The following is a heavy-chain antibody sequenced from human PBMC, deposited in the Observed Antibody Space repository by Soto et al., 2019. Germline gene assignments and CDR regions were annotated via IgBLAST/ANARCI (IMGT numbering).Heavy chain of an antibody. CDR2: IIPIFDTP. CDR1: GGTFNMYA. D-gene: IGHD3-16*02. Sequence: QVQLVQSGAEVRKPGSAVRVSCKASGGTFNMYAMNWVRQAPGQGLEWMAGIIPIFDTPRYSQQFQGRVTITVDESTSTAYMELSSLRSEDTAIYYCARSIGSGGVIGGFDYWGKGTLVTVAS. J-gene: IGHJ4*02. CDR3: ARSIGSGGVIGGFDY. V-gene: IGHV1-69*01.